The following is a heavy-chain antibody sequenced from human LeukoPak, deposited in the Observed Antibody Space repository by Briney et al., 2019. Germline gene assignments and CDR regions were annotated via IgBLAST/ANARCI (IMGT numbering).Heavy chain of an antibody. D-gene: IGHD2-2*01. V-gene: IGHV1-69*04. J-gene: IGHJ6*02. Sequence: SVTVSCKASGGTFSSYAISWVRQAPGQGLEWMGRIIPILGIANYAQKFQGRVTITADKSTSTAYMELSSLRSEDTAVYYCARVCYVRYYYGMDVWGQGTTVTVSS. CDR1: GGTFSSYA. CDR2: IIPILGIA. CDR3: ARVCYVRYYYGMDV.